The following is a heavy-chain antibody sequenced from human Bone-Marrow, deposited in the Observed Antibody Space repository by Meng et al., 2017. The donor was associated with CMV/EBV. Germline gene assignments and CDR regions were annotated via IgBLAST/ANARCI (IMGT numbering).Heavy chain of an antibody. V-gene: IGHV4-39*07. D-gene: IGHD3-3*01. CDR3: ARDRRFLEWLLFGMDV. CDR1: GGSISSSSYY. Sequence: SETLSLTCTVSGGSISSSSYYWGWIRQPPGKGLEWIGSIYYSGSTNYNPSLKSRVTISVDTSKNQFSLKLSSVTAADTAVYYCARDRRFLEWLLFGMDVWGQGTTVTVSS. CDR2: IYYSGST. J-gene: IGHJ6*02.